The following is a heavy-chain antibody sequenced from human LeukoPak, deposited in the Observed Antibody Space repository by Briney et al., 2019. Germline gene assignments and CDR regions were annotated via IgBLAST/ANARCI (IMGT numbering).Heavy chain of an antibody. CDR2: FGPEDGET. V-gene: IGHV1-24*01. J-gene: IGHJ4*02. Sequence: GASVKVSCKVSGYTLTELSMHWVRQAPGKGLEGMGGFGPEDGETIYAQKFQGRVTMTEDTSTDTAYMELSSLRSEDTAVYYCATGYYDSSGPDYWGQGTLVTVSS. D-gene: IGHD3-22*01. CDR3: ATGYYDSSGPDY. CDR1: GYTLTELS.